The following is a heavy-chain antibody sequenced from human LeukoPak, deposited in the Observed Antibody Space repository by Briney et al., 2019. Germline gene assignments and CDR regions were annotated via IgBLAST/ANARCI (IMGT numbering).Heavy chain of an antibody. D-gene: IGHD4-17*01. CDR1: GDSISSNTYY. Sequence: SETLSLTCTASGDSISSNTYYWDWIRQPPGKGLEWIGTIYYSGSTYYNPSLKSRVTISVDTSNNQFSLNLSSVTAADTAVYYCARRGMTAVTTRSFDYWGQGTLVTVSS. CDR3: ARRGMTAVTTRSFDY. CDR2: IYYSGST. V-gene: IGHV4-39*01. J-gene: IGHJ4*02.